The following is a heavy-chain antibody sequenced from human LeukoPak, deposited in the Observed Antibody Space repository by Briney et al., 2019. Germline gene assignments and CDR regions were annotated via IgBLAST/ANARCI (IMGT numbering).Heavy chain of an antibody. CDR1: GDTVSSNSAA. V-gene: IGHV6-1*01. Sequence: SQTLSLTCAISGDTVSSNSAAWHWIRQSPSRGLELLGRTYYRSNWYNDYAVSVISRITINPNTYKNVFSLQLNSVAPEDTAVYYCARARSGSYPYYWGQGTLVTVSS. CDR3: ARARSGSYPYY. CDR2: TYYRSNWYN. J-gene: IGHJ4*02. D-gene: IGHD1-26*01.